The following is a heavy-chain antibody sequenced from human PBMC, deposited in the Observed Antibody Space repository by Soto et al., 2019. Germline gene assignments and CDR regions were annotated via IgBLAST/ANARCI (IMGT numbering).Heavy chain of an antibody. CDR3: ARASLVPAAISPLGWFDP. D-gene: IGHD2-2*01. CDR1: GGSFSGYY. J-gene: IGHJ5*02. CDR2: INHSGST. V-gene: IGHV4-34*01. Sequence: QVQLQQWGAGLLKPSETLSLTCAVYGGSFSGYYWSWIRQPPGKGLEWIGEINHSGSTNYNPSLKCRVTISVDTSKHPSALNLSSVTSAYTDVYYWARASLVPAAISPLGWFDPWGQGTLVIVSS.